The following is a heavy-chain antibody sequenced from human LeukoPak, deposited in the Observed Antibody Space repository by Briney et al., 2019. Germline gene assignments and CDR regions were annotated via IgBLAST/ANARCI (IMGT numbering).Heavy chain of an antibody. Sequence: GGSLRLSCAASGFTFSSYAMHGVRHAPGKGLEWVAIISYDGINKYYADSVKGRFTISRDNSKNTLYLQMNSLRAEDTAVDYCAREKFDYWGQGTLVTVSS. V-gene: IGHV3-30-3*01. CDR1: GFTFSSYA. J-gene: IGHJ4*02. CDR2: ISYDGINK. CDR3: AREKFDY.